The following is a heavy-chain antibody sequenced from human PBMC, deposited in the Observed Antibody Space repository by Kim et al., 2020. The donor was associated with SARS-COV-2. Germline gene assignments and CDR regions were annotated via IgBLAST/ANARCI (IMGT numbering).Heavy chain of an antibody. Sequence: ASVKVSCKASGYTFTRFAMNWVRQAPGQGLEWMGWINTNTGNPTYAQDFTGRFVFSLDSSVSTAYLQISSLKAEDTAMYFCARADSYYNISLGYYDPMYFDYWGQGTLVTVSS. J-gene: IGHJ4*02. V-gene: IGHV7-4-1*02. D-gene: IGHD3-9*01. CDR2: INTNTGNP. CDR1: GYTFTRFA. CDR3: ARADSYYNISLGYYDPMYFDY.